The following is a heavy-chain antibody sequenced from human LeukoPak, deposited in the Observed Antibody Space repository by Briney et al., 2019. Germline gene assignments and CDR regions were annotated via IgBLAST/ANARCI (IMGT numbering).Heavy chain of an antibody. CDR3: ARGGGDDAFDI. D-gene: IGHD3-10*01. J-gene: IGHJ3*02. CDR1: GLTFSSYA. CDR2: IWFDGSNK. Sequence: GGSLRLSCAASGLTFSSYAMSWVRQAPGKGLEWVAVIWFDGSNKYYADSVKGRFTISRDNSKSTLYLQLNSLRAEDTAVYYCARGGGDDAFDIWGQGTMVTVSS. V-gene: IGHV3-33*08.